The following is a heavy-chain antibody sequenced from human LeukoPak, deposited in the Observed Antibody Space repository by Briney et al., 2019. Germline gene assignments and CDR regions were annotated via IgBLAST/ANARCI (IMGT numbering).Heavy chain of an antibody. CDR3: ARVSVVGAIDY. J-gene: IGHJ4*02. Sequence: SETLSLTCTVSGVSISSYYWSWIRQPPGKGLEWIGYIYYSGSTNYNPSLKSRVTISVDTSKNQFSLKLSSVTAADTAVYYCARVSVVGAIDYWGQGTLVTVSS. D-gene: IGHD1-26*01. CDR1: GVSISSYY. V-gene: IGHV4-59*01. CDR2: IYYSGST.